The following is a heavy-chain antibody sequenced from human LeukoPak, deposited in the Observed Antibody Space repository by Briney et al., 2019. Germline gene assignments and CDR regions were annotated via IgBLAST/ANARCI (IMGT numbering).Heavy chain of an antibody. J-gene: IGHJ6*03. V-gene: IGHV4-39*01. CDR2: IYYTGST. D-gene: IGHD3-9*01. CDR3: ARLVSYDVLTENFYKYYMDV. CDR1: GGSIGSYY. Sequence: KPSETLSLTCSVSGGSIGSYYWSWIRQPPGKGLEWIGSIYYTGSTFYNPSLKSRVTMSLDALKNQFTLKVTSVTATDTAVYYCARLVSYDVLTENFYKYYMDVWGKGTTVTVSS.